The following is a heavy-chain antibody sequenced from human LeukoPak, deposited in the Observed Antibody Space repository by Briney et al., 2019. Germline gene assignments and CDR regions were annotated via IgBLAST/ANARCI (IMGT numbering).Heavy chain of an antibody. J-gene: IGHJ4*02. CDR3: ARATAMVFDY. Sequence: GGSLRLSCAASGFTVKDNFMSWVRQAPGKGLEWVSVLYSGGATYYADSVKGRFTISRDNSKNTLYLQMNSLRAEDTAVYYCARATAMVFDYWGQGTLVTVSS. CDR1: GFTVKDNF. V-gene: IGHV3-66*01. CDR2: LYSGGAT. D-gene: IGHD5-18*01.